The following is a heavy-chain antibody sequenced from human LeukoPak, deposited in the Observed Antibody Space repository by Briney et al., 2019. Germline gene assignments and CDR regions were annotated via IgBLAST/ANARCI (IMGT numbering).Heavy chain of an antibody. CDR3: ARLCLYYDILTVAYYFDY. Sequence: PSETLSLTCTVSGGSISSSSYYWGWIRRPPGKGLEWIGGIYYSGSTYYNPSLKSRVTISVDTSKNQFSLKLSSVTAADTAVYYCARLCLYYDILTVAYYFDYWGQGTLVTVSS. V-gene: IGHV4-39*01. J-gene: IGHJ4*02. D-gene: IGHD3-9*01. CDR1: GGSISSSSYY. CDR2: IYYSGST.